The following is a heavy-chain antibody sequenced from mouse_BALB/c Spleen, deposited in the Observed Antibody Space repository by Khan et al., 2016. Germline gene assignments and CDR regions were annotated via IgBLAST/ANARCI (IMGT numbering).Heavy chain of an antibody. CDR1: GFTFSSFG. CDR2: INSGSTTI. Sequence: EVELVESGGGLVQPGGSRRLSCAASGFTFSSFGMHWVRQAPEKGLEWVAYINSGSTTIFYADTVKGRFTISRDNPKNTLFLQMTSLRSEDTAMYYCTRSKGNWDDVDYWGQGTTLTVSS. D-gene: IGHD4-1*01. CDR3: TRSKGNWDDVDY. J-gene: IGHJ2*01. V-gene: IGHV5-17*02.